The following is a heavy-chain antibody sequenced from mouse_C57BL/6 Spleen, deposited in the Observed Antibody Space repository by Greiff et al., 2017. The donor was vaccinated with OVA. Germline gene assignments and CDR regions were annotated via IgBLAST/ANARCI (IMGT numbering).Heavy chain of an antibody. Sequence: QVQLQQSGAELARPGASVKLSCKASGYTFTSYGISWVKQRTGQGLEWIGEIYPRSGNTYYNEKFKGKATLTADKSSSTAYMELRSLTSEDSAVYFCESALHSGYSYECAMDDRGQGTSVTVAS. CDR1: GYTFTSYG. CDR3: ESALHSGYSYECAMDD. CDR2: IYPRSGNT. D-gene: IGHD1-1*01. V-gene: IGHV1-81*01. J-gene: IGHJ4*01.